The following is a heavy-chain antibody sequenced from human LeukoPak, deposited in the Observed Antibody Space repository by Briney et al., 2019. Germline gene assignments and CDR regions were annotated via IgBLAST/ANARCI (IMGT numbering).Heavy chain of an antibody. V-gene: IGHV3-66*01. Sequence: GRSLRLSCAASGFTVSSSYMTWVRQAPGKGLEWVSVIYSGGSTHYAGSVKGRFTISRDNSKNTVYLQMNSLRAEDTAVYHCARAPYSSSWYFDYWGQGTLVTVSS. J-gene: IGHJ4*02. CDR3: ARAPYSSSWYFDY. CDR1: GFTVSSSY. D-gene: IGHD6-13*01. CDR2: IYSGGST.